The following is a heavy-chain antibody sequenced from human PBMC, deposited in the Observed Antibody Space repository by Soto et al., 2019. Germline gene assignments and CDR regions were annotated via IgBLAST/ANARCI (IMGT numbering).Heavy chain of an antibody. Sequence: SRTLSLPCAISGDSVSSNSAAWRSVRQSPSRGLQWLGSTYYRYKWYNDFAIFVKSRITINSDTSKIQFLLQLKSVTTAETTMSYCARDHSGSVGNIWGQGTMVTVSS. D-gene: IGHD1-26*01. CDR3: ARDHSGSVGNI. CDR2: TYYRYKWYN. V-gene: IGHV6-1*01. CDR1: GDSVSSNSAA. J-gene: IGHJ3*02.